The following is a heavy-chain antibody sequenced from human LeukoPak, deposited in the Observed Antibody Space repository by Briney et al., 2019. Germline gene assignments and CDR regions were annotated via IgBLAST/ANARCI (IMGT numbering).Heavy chain of an antibody. J-gene: IGHJ6*02. CDR1: GYTFTNYG. Sequence: ASVKVSCTASGYTFTNYGISWVRQAPGQGLDWMGWISAYNGNTNYAQKLQGRVTMTTDTSTSTAYMELRSLRSDDTAVYYCARYTTDYYYYGMDVWGQGTTVTVSS. V-gene: IGHV1-18*01. D-gene: IGHD4-17*01. CDR2: ISAYNGNT. CDR3: ARYTTDYYYYGMDV.